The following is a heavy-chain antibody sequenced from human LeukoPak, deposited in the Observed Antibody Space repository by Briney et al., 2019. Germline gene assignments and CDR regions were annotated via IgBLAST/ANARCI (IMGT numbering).Heavy chain of an antibody. CDR3: ARGASAFDY. Sequence: SLWASCKASRYTFTEVYTRWVRQAPGQGLGWSGWIKPNIGGTNYAQRFQGRVTMTRDTSIRTAYMELSSLRSDDTAMYYCARGASAFDYWGQGTLVTVSS. CDR1: RYTFTEVY. J-gene: IGHJ4*02. V-gene: IGHV1-2*02. D-gene: IGHD1-26*01. CDR2: IKPNIGGT.